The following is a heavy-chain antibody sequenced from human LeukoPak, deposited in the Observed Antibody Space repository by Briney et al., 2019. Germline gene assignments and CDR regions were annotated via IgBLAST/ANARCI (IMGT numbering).Heavy chain of an antibody. CDR1: GFPFSSYW. CDR3: ARDLRAPTWYFDL. CDR2: IKQDGSKK. D-gene: IGHD4/OR15-4a*01. J-gene: IGHJ2*01. V-gene: IGHV3-7*01. Sequence: PGGSLRLSCVASGFPFSSYWMTWVRQAPGKGLEWVANIKQDGSKKSYVDSVKGRFTISRDNAKNSLYLQMNSLRAEDTAIYYCARDLRAPTWYFDLWGRGTLVTVSS.